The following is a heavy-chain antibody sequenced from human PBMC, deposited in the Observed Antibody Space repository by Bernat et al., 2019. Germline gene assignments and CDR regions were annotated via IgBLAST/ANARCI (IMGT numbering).Heavy chain of an antibody. CDR2: ISIDGNKK. Sequence: QVQLVESGGGVVQPGRSLRLSCAASGFTINRYAMHWVRQAPGKGLEWVAVISIDGNKKHYAESVEGRFPISRDSSKKTLYLQMNSLRVEDTAVYYCAKEGEGNNWSSFDIWGQGTMVTVSS. J-gene: IGHJ3*02. CDR3: AKEGEGNNWSSFDI. CDR1: GFTINRYA. D-gene: IGHD1-1*01. V-gene: IGHV3-30*18.